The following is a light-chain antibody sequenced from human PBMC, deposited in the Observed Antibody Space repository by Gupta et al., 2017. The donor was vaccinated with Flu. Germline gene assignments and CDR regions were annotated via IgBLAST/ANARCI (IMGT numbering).Light chain of an antibody. CDR3: VLYVGSGIWV. V-gene: IGLV8-61*01. CDR1: SGSVSTNSY. CDR2: NTE. J-gene: IGLJ3*02. Sequence: QTVVTQEPSFSVSHGGTVTLTWGLPSGSVSTNSYATWYQQTPGQAPRTLIYNTEYHSSVVPYRFSGSTLGNKAALTITGAQAEDESDYYCVLYVGSGIWVFGGGTKLTVL.